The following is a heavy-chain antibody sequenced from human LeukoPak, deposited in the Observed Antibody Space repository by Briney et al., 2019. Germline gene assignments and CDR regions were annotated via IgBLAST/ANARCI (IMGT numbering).Heavy chain of an antibody. J-gene: IGHJ4*02. D-gene: IGHD6-13*01. CDR1: GYSISSGYY. CDR2: IYHSGST. Sequence: SSETLSLTCTVSGYSISSGYYWGWIRQPPGKGLEWIGSIYHSGSTYYNPSLKSRVTISVDTSKNQFSLKLSSVTAADTAVYYCARAHSSSWYYFDYWGQGTLVTVSS. CDR3: ARAHSSSWYYFDY. V-gene: IGHV4-38-2*02.